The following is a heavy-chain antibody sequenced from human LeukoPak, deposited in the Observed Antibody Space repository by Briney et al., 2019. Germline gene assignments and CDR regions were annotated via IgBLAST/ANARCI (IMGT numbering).Heavy chain of an antibody. CDR3: TRDPPAVLLGTYG. Sequence: VGALRLSSTASGFSVTNNYMNWVRQAPGKGLEWVSLIYSDGSTYHADSVKGRFTISRDKSNNMVYLQMNNLRVEDTAMYYCTRDPPAVLLGTYGWGQGALVTVSS. CDR1: GFSVTNNY. J-gene: IGHJ4*02. CDR2: IYSDGST. D-gene: IGHD2/OR15-2a*01. V-gene: IGHV3-66*01.